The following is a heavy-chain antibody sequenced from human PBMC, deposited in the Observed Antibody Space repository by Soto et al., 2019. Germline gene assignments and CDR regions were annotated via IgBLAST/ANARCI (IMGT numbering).Heavy chain of an antibody. CDR2: ISGSGGST. CDR1: GFTFSSYA. V-gene: IGHV3-23*01. CDR3: AKSIAAAGTGGFDP. J-gene: IGHJ5*02. Sequence: VGSLRLSCAASGFTFSSYAMSWVRQAPGKGLEWVSAISGSGGSTYYADSVKGRFTISRDNSKNTLYLQMNSLRAEDTAVYYCAKSIAAAGTGGFDPWGQGTLVTVSS. D-gene: IGHD6-13*01.